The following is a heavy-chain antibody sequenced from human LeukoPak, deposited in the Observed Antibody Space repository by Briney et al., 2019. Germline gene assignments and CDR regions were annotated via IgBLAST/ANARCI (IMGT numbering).Heavy chain of an antibody. Sequence: SETLSLTCAVSGYSISSGYYWGRIRQPPGEGLEWIGSIYHSGSTYYNPSLKSRVTISVDTSKNQFSLKLSSVTAADTAVYYCARFLNWVFDNWGQGTPVTVSS. V-gene: IGHV4-38-2*01. J-gene: IGHJ4*02. CDR3: ARFLNWVFDN. CDR2: IYHSGST. CDR1: GYSISSGYY. D-gene: IGHD7-27*01.